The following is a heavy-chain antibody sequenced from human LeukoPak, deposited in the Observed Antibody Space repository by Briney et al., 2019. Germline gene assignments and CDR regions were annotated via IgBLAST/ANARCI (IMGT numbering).Heavy chain of an antibody. V-gene: IGHV1-69*04. D-gene: IGHD6-6*01. J-gene: IGHJ4*02. CDR2: IIPILGIA. CDR3: ARAHSSSPIDY. CDR1: GYTFTSYD. Sequence: GASVKVSCKASGYTFTSYDINWVRQAPGQGLEWMGRIIPILGIANYAQKFQGRVTITADKSTSTAYMELSSLRSEDTAVYYCARAHSSSPIDYWGQGTLVTVSS.